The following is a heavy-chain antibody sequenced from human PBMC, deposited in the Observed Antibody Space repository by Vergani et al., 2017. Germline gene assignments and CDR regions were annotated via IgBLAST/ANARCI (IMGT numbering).Heavy chain of an antibody. J-gene: IGHJ4*02. CDR2: IQNDGIDK. CDR1: GFTFIMHA. V-gene: IGHV3-30*02. CDR3: VKDHPVFDE. Sequence: VQLLESGGDLVQPGGSLRLSCAASGFTFIMHAMSWVRQAPGKGLEWVAFIQNDGIDKSYADSVRGRFTISRDISKNTLYLEMNSLSAEDTALYHCVKDHPVFDEWGRGTLVSVS.